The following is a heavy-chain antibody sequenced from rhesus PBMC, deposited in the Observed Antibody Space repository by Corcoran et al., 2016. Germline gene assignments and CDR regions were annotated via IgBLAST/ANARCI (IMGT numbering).Heavy chain of an antibody. CDR3: ARGSTVDS. V-gene: IGHV4-65*01. Sequence: QVQLQESGPGLVKPSETLSLTCAVSGGSVNGYNWWSWIRQAPGKGLEWSWYVSGGGRITAYNPSPKSRVTISTDTSENQLTRKLRSVTAADTGVYYCARGSTVDSWGQGVLVIVSA. CDR1: GGSVNGYNW. CDR2: VSGGGRIT. J-gene: IGHJ4*01.